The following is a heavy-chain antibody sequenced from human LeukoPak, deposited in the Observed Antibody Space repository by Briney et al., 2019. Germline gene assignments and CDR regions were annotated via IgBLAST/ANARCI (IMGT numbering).Heavy chain of an antibody. CDR2: IKQDGSEK. J-gene: IGHJ2*01. V-gene: IGHV3-7*01. Sequence: GRSLRLSCAASGFTFSSYWMSWVRQAPGKGLEWVANIKQDGSEKYYVDSVKGRFTISRDNAKNSLYLQMNSLRAEDTAVYYCARRYSSKGHWYFDLWGRGTLVTVSS. D-gene: IGHD6-13*01. CDR1: GFTFSSYW. CDR3: ARRYSSKGHWYFDL.